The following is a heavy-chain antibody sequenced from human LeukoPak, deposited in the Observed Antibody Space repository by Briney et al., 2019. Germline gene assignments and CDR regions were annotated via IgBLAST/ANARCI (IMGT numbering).Heavy chain of an antibody. V-gene: IGHV1-18*01. CDR1: GYTFYSYG. Sequence: ASVKVSCKASGYTFYSYGISWVRQAPGQGLEWMAWISVYNDNRRYAQNFQGRVTLTTDKSTSTAYMELRSLKSDDTATYNCVRDGRFEYSHFYYFDYWGQGTQVTVSS. J-gene: IGHJ4*02. D-gene: IGHD5-12*01. CDR2: ISVYNDNR. CDR3: VRDGRFEYSHFYYFDY.